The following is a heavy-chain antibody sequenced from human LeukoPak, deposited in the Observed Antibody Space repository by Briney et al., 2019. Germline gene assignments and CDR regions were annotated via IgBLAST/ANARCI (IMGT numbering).Heavy chain of an antibody. D-gene: IGHD4-17*01. CDR2: ISSSSSYI. J-gene: IGHJ3*02. CDR3: ARAWTDYGDYEDAFDI. Sequence: GGSLRLSCAASGFTFSSYSMNWVRQAPGKGLEWVSSISSSSSYIYYADSVKGRFTIPRDNAKNSLYLQMNSLRAEDTAVYYCARAWTDYGDYEDAFDIWGQGTMVTVSS. V-gene: IGHV3-21*01. CDR1: GFTFSSYS.